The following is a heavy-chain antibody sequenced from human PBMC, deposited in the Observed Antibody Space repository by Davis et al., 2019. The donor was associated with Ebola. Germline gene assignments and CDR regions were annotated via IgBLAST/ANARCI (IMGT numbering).Heavy chain of an antibody. CDR3: APPRRPEDGVYEAY. CDR1: GFTFSSYA. V-gene: IGHV3-23*01. CDR2: ISGSGGST. J-gene: IGHJ4*02. Sequence: GESLKISCAASGFTFSSYAMSWVRQAPGKGLEWVSTISGSGGSTYYTDSVKGRFTISRDNSNNTLYLQMNSLRAEDTAVYYCAPPRRPEDGVYEAYWGQGTLVTVSS. D-gene: IGHD5/OR15-5a*01.